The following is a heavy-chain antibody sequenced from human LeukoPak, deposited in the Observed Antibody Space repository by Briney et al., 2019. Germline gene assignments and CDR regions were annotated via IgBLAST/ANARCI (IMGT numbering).Heavy chain of an antibody. D-gene: IGHD3-3*01. Sequence: SETLSLTCAVYGGSFSGYYWGWIRQPPGKGLEWIGSIYYSGSTYYNPSLKSRVTISVDTSKNQFSLKLSSVTAADTAVYYCARHAYYDFWSGYLGTSYYYYYMDVWGKGTTVTVSS. CDR1: GGSFSGYY. V-gene: IGHV4-39*01. CDR3: ARHAYYDFWSGYLGTSYYYYYMDV. J-gene: IGHJ6*03. CDR2: IYYSGST.